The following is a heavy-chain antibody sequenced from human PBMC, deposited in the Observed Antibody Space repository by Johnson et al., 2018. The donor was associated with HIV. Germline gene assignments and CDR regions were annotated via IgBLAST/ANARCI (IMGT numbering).Heavy chain of an antibody. Sequence: VQLVESGGGLVKPGGSLRLSCAASGFTFRTYWMHWVRQAPGKGLVWVSRINSDGSSTTYADSVKGRFTISRDNAKNTLYLQMNSLRAEDTAVYYCARDRSTPQPYYYDSSGYRGYSAFDIWGQGTMVTVSS. D-gene: IGHD3-22*01. CDR3: ARDRSTPQPYYYDSSGYRGYSAFDI. CDR1: GFTFRTYW. CDR2: INSDGSST. V-gene: IGHV3-74*03. J-gene: IGHJ3*02.